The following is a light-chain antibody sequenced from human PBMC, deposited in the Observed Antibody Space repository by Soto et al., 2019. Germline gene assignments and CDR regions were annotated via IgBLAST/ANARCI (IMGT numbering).Light chain of an antibody. CDR2: DAT. CDR1: QSISSW. CDR3: QQYSGYPRT. V-gene: IGKV1-5*01. Sequence: DIQMTQSPSTLPASVGDRVTITCRASQSISSWLAWYQQRPGKAPRLLIYDATSLESGVPSRFSGSESGTEFTLTISSLQPDDFATYYCQQYSGYPRTFGQGTKVEIK. J-gene: IGKJ1*01.